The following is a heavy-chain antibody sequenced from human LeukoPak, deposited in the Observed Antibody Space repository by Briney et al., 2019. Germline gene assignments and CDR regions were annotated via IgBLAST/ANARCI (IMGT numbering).Heavy chain of an antibody. Sequence: GGSLRLSCAASGFTFRSCEMIWVRQAPGKGLEWVSYISSSGTNIYSADSVKGRFTISRDDAKNSLYLQMNSLRVEDTAIYYCARESGLGVISRYSDYWGQGTLVTVSP. J-gene: IGHJ4*02. D-gene: IGHD2-21*01. V-gene: IGHV3-48*03. CDR2: ISSSGTNI. CDR3: ARESGLGVISRYSDY. CDR1: GFTFRSCE.